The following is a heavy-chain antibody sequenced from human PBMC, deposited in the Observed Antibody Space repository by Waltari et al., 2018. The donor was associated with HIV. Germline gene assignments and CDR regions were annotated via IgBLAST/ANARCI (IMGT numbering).Heavy chain of an antibody. Sequence: EVQLVQSGGDLVQPGGSLKVSCAASGFSFSGSDIHWVRQASGKGLEWICRIRTKADRFATAYVASVKGRFIMSRDDSESKSYLQMSSLKIEDTAVYYCHRRGKLFRGVVDLDVWGQGTTVIVSS. J-gene: IGHJ6*02. CDR1: GFSFSGSD. CDR2: IRTKADRFAT. V-gene: IGHV3-73*01. D-gene: IGHD3-10*01. CDR3: HRRGKLFRGVVDLDV.